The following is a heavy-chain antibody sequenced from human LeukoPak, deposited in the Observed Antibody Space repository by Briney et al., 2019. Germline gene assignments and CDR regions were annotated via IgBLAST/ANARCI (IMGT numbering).Heavy chain of an antibody. J-gene: IGHJ4*02. CDR3: AKSDMVRGVIGGFDY. D-gene: IGHD3-10*01. V-gene: IGHV3-23*01. CDR2: ISGSGGST. Sequence: PGGSLRLSCAASGFTFSSYGMSWVRQAPGKGLEWVSAISGSGGSTYYADSVKGWFTISRDNSKNTLYLQMNSLRAEDTAVYYCAKSDMVRGVIGGFDYWGQGTLVIVSS. CDR1: GFTFSSYG.